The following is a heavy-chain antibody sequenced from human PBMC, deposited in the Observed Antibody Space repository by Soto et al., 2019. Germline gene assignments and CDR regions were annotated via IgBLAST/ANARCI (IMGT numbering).Heavy chain of an antibody. J-gene: IGHJ4*02. CDR2: IYSGGYT. D-gene: IGHD3-10*01. Sequence: EVQLVESGGGLIQPGGSLRLSCAVSGFTVSNNYMSWVRQAPGKGLEGVSVIYSGGYTAYGDSVKGRFTISRDNSKKTLQLQKKGLRAAVRACYYGATQPGGGGYWGQGTLVTVSS. CDR1: GFTVSNNY. V-gene: IGHV3-53*01. CDR3: ATQPGGGGY.